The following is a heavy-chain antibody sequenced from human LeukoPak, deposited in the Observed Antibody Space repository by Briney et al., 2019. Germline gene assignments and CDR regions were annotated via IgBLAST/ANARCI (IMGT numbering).Heavy chain of an antibody. D-gene: IGHD6-13*01. Sequence: SETQALTCTVSGGSISSSSYYWGWIRQPPGKGLEWIGRIYYSGSTYYNPSRKSRVTISVDTSKNQFSLKLSSVTAADTAVYYCARGFGSSHDAFDIWGQGTMVAVSS. CDR2: IYYSGST. V-gene: IGHV4-39*07. CDR1: GGSISSSSYY. J-gene: IGHJ3*02. CDR3: ARGFGSSHDAFDI.